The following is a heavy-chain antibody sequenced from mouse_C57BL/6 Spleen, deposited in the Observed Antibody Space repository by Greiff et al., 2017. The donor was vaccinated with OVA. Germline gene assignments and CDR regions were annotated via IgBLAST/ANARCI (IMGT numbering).Heavy chain of an antibody. V-gene: IGHV3-1*01. Sequence: EVQLQESGPGMVKPSQSLSLTCTVTGYSITSGYDWHWIRHFPGNKLEWMGYISYSGSTNYYPSLKSRISITHDTSKNHFFLKLNSVTTEDTATYYCARGWITTVVATRYFDVWGTGTTVTVSS. D-gene: IGHD1-1*01. J-gene: IGHJ1*03. CDR3: ARGWITTVVATRYFDV. CDR1: GYSITSGYD. CDR2: ISYSGST.